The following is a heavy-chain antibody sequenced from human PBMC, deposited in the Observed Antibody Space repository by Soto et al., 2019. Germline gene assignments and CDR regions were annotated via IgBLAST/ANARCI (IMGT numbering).Heavy chain of an antibody. J-gene: IGHJ4*02. CDR3: AREGTQQWIDY. CDR1: GFSFSDYF. Sequence: EVQLVESGGGLAQPGGHLTLSCAASGFSFSDYFMVWVRQAPGKGLEWVGRIRGRASRYTTDYAASVKDRFIISRDDSKSSVFLHMNSLKAEDTALYYCAREGTQQWIDYWGQGTHVNVSS. V-gene: IGHV3-72*01. D-gene: IGHD6-19*01. CDR2: IRGRASRYTT.